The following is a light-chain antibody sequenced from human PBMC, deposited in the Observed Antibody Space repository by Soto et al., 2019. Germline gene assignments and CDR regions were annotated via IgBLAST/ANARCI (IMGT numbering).Light chain of an antibody. CDR1: TSNILRNY. J-gene: IGLJ2*01. CDR2: MND. CDR3: QVWDSSGPDHRGVV. V-gene: IGLV1-47*01. Sequence: QSVLTQPPSASGNPGQRLTISCSGSTSNILRNYVYWYRQLPGTAPRLLISMNDQRPSGVPDRFSGSKSGTSASLAISGLRSEDEADYYCQVWDSSGPDHRGVVFGRGTQLTVL.